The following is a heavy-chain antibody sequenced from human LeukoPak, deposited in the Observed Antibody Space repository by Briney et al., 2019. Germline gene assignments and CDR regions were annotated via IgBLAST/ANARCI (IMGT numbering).Heavy chain of an antibody. D-gene: IGHD3-10*01. CDR3: TTITMIREHEDY. V-gene: IGHV3-15*01. CDR2: IKSKTDGGTT. J-gene: IGHJ4*02. Sequence: GGSLRLSCAASGFTFSKAWVSWVRQAPGKGLEWVGRIKSKTDGGTTDYAAPVKGRFTISRDDSRNTLSLQMNSLKTEDTAVYYCTTITMIREHEDYWGQGTLVTVSS. CDR1: GFTFSKAW.